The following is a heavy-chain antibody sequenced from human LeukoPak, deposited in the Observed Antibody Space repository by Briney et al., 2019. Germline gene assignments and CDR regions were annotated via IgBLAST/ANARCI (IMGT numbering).Heavy chain of an antibody. Sequence: GGSLRLSCAASGFTFSSYSMNWVRQAPGKGLEWVSSISSSSSYIYYADSVKGRFTISSDNAKNSLYLQMNSLRAEDTAVYYCARAMYSSSSSDLIDAFDIWGQGTMVTVSS. J-gene: IGHJ3*02. CDR3: ARAMYSSSSSDLIDAFDI. V-gene: IGHV3-21*01. CDR2: ISSSSSYI. CDR1: GFTFSSYS. D-gene: IGHD6-6*01.